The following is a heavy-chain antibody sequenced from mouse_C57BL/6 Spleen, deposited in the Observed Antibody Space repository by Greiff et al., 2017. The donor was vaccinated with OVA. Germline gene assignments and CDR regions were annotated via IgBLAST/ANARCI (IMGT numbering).Heavy chain of an antibody. Sequence: QVQLQQPGAELVMPGASVKLSCKASGYTFTSYWMHWVKQRPGQGLEWIGEIDPSDSYTNYNQKFKGKSTLTVDKSSSTAYMQLSSLTSEDSAVYYGARYYYGAYFDYWGQGTTLTVSS. CDR3: ARYYYGAYFDY. V-gene: IGHV1-69*01. CDR2: IDPSDSYT. CDR1: GYTFTSYW. J-gene: IGHJ2*01. D-gene: IGHD1-1*01.